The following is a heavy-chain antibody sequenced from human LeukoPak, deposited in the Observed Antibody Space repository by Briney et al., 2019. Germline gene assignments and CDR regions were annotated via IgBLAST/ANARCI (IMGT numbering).Heavy chain of an antibody. CDR3: ARDRRGIMIFSPFDY. CDR2: ISSSGSTI. V-gene: IGHV3-48*03. CDR1: GFTFSSYE. D-gene: IGHD3-9*01. J-gene: IGHJ4*02. Sequence: GGSLRLSCAASGFTFSSYEMNWVRQAPGKGLEWVSYISSSGSTIYYADSVKGRFTISRDNAKNSLYLQMNSLRAEDTAVYYCARDRRGIMIFSPFDYWGQGTLVTVSS.